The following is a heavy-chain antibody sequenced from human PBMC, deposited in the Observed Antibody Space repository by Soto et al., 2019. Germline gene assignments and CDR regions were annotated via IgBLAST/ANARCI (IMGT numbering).Heavy chain of an antibody. D-gene: IGHD5-12*01. Sequence: EVQLLDSGGGLVQPGGSLRLSCAASGFTFSNYVMNWVRQAPGKGLDWVSAISASGGSTYYADSVKGRFTISRDNSKNTLYLQMSSLRAEVTAVYYCAKGPIVSGYHLDYWGQGTLVTVSS. CDR3: AKGPIVSGYHLDY. CDR2: ISASGGST. J-gene: IGHJ4*02. CDR1: GFTFSNYV. V-gene: IGHV3-23*01.